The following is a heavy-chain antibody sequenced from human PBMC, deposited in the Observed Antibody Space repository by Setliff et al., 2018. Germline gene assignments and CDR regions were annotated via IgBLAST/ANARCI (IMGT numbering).Heavy chain of an antibody. CDR1: GYSFTSYW. CDR2: IDPSDSYT. D-gene: IGHD5-12*01. Sequence: GESLKISCQGSGYSFTSYWISWVRQMPGKGLEWMGRIDPSDSYTNYSPSFQGHVTISADKSISTAYLQRSSLKASDTAMYYCAILRGYSGYDVLNYYYYMDVWGKGTTVTVSS. J-gene: IGHJ6*03. CDR3: AILRGYSGYDVLNYYYYMDV. V-gene: IGHV5-10-1*01.